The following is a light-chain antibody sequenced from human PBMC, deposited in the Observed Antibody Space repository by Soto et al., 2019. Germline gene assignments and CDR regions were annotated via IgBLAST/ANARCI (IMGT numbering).Light chain of an antibody. V-gene: IGKV3-15*01. CDR3: QQYDKWPPT. CDR1: QSVSRI. CDR2: GAS. Sequence: DIVLAQSPATLSVSPVQGTTLSCRASQSVSRILAWYQQKPGQAPRLLIYGASTRATGIPVRFSGSGSGTEFTLTISSLQSEDFAVYYCQQYDKWPPTFGQGTKVDIK. J-gene: IGKJ1*01.